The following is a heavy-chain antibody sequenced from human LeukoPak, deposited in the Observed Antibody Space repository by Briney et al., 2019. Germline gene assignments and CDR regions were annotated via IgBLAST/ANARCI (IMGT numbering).Heavy chain of an antibody. J-gene: IGHJ4*02. CDR2: INHSGST. Sequence: SETLSLMCAVYGGSFSGYYCSWIRQPPGKGLEWIGEINHSGSTNYNPSLKSRVTISVDTSKNQFSLKLSSVTAADTAVYYCASLIAAAGTSAWGQGTLVTVSS. CDR1: GGSFSGYY. D-gene: IGHD6-13*01. V-gene: IGHV4-34*01. CDR3: ASLIAAAGTSA.